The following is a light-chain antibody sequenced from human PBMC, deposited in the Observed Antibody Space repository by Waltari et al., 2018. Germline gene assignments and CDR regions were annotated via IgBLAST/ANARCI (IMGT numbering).Light chain of an antibody. CDR3: QQSYSRPPT. CDR1: ENIANY. Sequence: DIQMTQPPSSLSASFGDRALTTCRASENIANYVRWYRQKPGTAPELLIYRISSLQSGVPSRFSGGGSGTDFTLTISRLQPEDFATYICQQSYSRPPTFGQGTKVEIK. V-gene: IGKV1-39*01. CDR2: RIS. J-gene: IGKJ2*01.